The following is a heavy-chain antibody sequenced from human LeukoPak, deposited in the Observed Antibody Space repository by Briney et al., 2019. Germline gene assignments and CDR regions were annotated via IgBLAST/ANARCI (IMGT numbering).Heavy chain of an antibody. V-gene: IGHV1-46*02. CDR3: ARDSGSFHYDMDV. J-gene: IGHJ6*02. Sequence: VASVKVSCKTSGYNFNSHHVHWVRQAPGQGLEWMGVKFSHDDSTSNAQKFQGRVTMTRDTSTSTVYMELSSLRSGDTAVYYCARDSGSFHYDMDVWGQGTTVIVSS. D-gene: IGHD3-10*01. CDR1: GYNFNSHH. CDR2: KFSHDDST.